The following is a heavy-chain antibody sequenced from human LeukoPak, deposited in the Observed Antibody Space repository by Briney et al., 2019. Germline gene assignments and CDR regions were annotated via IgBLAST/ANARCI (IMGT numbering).Heavy chain of an antibody. J-gene: IGHJ4*02. CDR2: IIPILGIA. V-gene: IGHV1-69*02. D-gene: IGHD1-26*01. Sequence: GASVKVSCKASGGTFSSYTISWVRQAPGQGLEWMGRIIPILGIANYAQKFQGRVSMTRDTSISTAYMELSRLRSDDTAVYYCARSKEVGATPPYYFDYWGQGTLVTVSS. CDR1: GGTFSSYT. CDR3: ARSKEVGATPPYYFDY.